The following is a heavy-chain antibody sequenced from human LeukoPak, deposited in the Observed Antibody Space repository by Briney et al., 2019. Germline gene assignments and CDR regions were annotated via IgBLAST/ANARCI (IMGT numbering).Heavy chain of an antibody. Sequence: PGRSLRLSCAASGFTFDDYAMHWVRRAPGKGLEWVSAISGSGGSTYYADSVKGRFTISRDNSKNTLYLQMNSLRAEDTAVYYCARMYYYDSSGYSDPYWGQGTLVTVSS. D-gene: IGHD3-22*01. V-gene: IGHV3-23*01. J-gene: IGHJ4*02. CDR2: ISGSGGST. CDR3: ARMYYYDSSGYSDPY. CDR1: GFTFDDYA.